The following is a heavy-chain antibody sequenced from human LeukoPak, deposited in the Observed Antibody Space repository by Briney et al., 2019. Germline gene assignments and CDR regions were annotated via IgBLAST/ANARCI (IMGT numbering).Heavy chain of an antibody. CDR3: ARDQGMVVIASDAFDI. D-gene: IGHD2-21*01. CDR1: GFTFSSYS. Sequence: GGSLRPSCAASGFTFSSYSMNWVRQAPGKGLEWVSSISSSSSYIYYADSVKGRFTISRDNAKNSLYLQMNSLRAEDTAVYYCARDQGMVVIASDAFDIWGQGTMVTVSS. V-gene: IGHV3-21*01. CDR2: ISSSSSYI. J-gene: IGHJ3*02.